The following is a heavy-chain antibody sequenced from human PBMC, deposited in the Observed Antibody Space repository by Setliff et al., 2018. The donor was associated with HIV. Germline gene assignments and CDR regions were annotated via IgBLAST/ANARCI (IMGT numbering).Heavy chain of an antibody. CDR3: ARELGAAVVNDYYYYYMDV. D-gene: IGHD2-15*01. J-gene: IGHJ6*03. CDR2: IYTSGST. Sequence: KASETLSLTCTVSGGSISSGSYLWNWIRQPAGKGLEWIGHIYTSGSTVYNPSLKSRVTILLNRSKNQLSLKLTSVTAADTAVYYCARELGAAVVNDYYYYYMDVWGKGTTVTVSS. V-gene: IGHV4-61*09. CDR1: GGSISSGSYL.